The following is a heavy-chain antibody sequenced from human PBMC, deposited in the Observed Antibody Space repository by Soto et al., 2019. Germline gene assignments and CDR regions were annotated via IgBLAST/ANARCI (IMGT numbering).Heavy chain of an antibody. J-gene: IGHJ6*02. CDR3: ARHSRVYYGRDYYYGMDV. V-gene: IGHV1-18*04. CDR2: ISAYNGNT. Sequence: ASVKVSCKASGYTFTSYGISWARQAPGQGLEWMGWISAYNGNTNYAQKLQGRVTMTTDTSTSTAYMELRSLRSDDTAVYYCARHSRVYYGRDYYYGMDVWGQGTTVNVSS. CDR1: GYTFTSYG. D-gene: IGHD3-22*01.